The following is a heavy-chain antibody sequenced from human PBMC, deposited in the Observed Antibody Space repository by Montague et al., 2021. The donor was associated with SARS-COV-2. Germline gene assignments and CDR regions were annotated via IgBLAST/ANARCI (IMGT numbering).Heavy chain of an antibody. CDR2: ISDSGST. J-gene: IGHJ4*02. CDR1: GGSRSNCF. CDR3: ARVDSSGPGEY. D-gene: IGHD3-22*01. Sequence: SETLSLTCTGDGGSRSNCFRRWIRQPPGKALDSVGYISDSGSTKYNPSLQSRVTISVDTARNQFSLKLLSVTAADTAFYYCARVDSSGPGEYWGQGILVSVSS. V-gene: IGHV4-59*08.